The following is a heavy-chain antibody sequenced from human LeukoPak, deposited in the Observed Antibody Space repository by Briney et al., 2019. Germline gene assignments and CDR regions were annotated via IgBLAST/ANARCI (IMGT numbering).Heavy chain of an antibody. V-gene: IGHV1-46*01. J-gene: IGHJ4*02. CDR3: ARLGTSGVTATNDY. Sequence: ASVKVSCKASGYTSYYMHWVRQAPGQGLEWMGVIGPTGGSTTYAQKFQGRVTMTRDTSTSTVYMELSSLRSEDTAVYYCARLGTSGVTATNDYWGQGTLVTVSS. CDR2: IGPTGGST. D-gene: IGHD2-21*02. CDR1: GYTSYY.